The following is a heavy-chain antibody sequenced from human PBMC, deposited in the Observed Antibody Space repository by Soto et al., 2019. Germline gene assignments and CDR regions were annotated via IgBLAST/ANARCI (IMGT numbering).Heavy chain of an antibody. CDR2: INAANGDT. CDR1: GYTFTSYG. V-gene: IGHV1-3*01. D-gene: IGHD6-13*01. CDR3: ARGGGIAAPGPNWFDP. J-gene: IGHJ5*02. Sequence: ASVKVSCKASGYTFTSYGIHWVRQAPGQRLEWMGWINAANGDTKYSPKFQGRVTMTRDTSISTVYLELSRLRSDDTAVYYCARGGGIAAPGPNWFDPWGQGTLVTVSS.